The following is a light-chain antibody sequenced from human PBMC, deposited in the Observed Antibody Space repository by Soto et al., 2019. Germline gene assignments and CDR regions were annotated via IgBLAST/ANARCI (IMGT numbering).Light chain of an antibody. J-gene: IGKJ2*01. V-gene: IGKV1-5*03. CDR3: QQYDSHPMYT. Sequence: DIQMTQSPSTLSASVGDRVTITCRARQNIVNWLAWYQQKPGKAPNLLIYKTSTLQRGVPSRFSGSGSGTEFTLTISNLQPDDFATYYCQQYDSHPMYTFGQGTKVDIK. CDR2: KTS. CDR1: QNIVNW.